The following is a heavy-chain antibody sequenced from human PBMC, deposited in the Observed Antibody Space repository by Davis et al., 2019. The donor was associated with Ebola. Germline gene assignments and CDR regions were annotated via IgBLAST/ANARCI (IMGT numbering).Heavy chain of an antibody. J-gene: IGHJ6*03. Sequence: HTGGSLRLSCAASGFTFNSYWMHWVRQASGKGLVGVSHINSDGTTTTYADSVKGRFTISRDNAKNTLYLQMNSLRAEDSAVYYCAKEGIDYSGTYFHYYYMDVWGKGTTVTVSS. V-gene: IGHV3-74*01. CDR2: INSDGTTT. CDR3: AKEGIDYSGTYFHYYYMDV. D-gene: IGHD1-26*01. CDR1: GFTFNSYW.